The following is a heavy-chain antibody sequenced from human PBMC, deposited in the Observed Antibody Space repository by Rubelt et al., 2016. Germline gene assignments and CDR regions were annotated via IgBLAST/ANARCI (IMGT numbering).Heavy chain of an antibody. CDR2: IHQSGST. V-gene: IGHV4-59*06. CDR1: GGSLSTNY. Sequence: VQLQESGPGVVTPSETLSLTCSVSGGSLSTNYWSWIRQPPGKGLEWIGYIHQSGSTYYNPSLKSRANISMYTSKNQFSRKLSSGTAADTAVYYCAKDWRGSGAFDIWGQGTMVTVSS. CDR3: AKDWRGSGAFDI. D-gene: IGHD3-10*01. J-gene: IGHJ3*02.